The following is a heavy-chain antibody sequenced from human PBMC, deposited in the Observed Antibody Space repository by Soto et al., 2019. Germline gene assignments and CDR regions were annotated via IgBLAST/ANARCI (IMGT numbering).Heavy chain of an antibody. Sequence: PTETLSLTCSVSGGSISSNYWSWIRQPPGKGLEWIGYIYYSGSTNYNPSLKSRVTISVDTSKNQFSLKLSSVTAADTAVYYCARNPYGAYADYWGQGTLVTVSS. V-gene: IGHV4-59*01. CDR2: IYYSGST. CDR1: GGSISSNY. D-gene: IGHD5-12*01. J-gene: IGHJ4*02. CDR3: ARNPYGAYADY.